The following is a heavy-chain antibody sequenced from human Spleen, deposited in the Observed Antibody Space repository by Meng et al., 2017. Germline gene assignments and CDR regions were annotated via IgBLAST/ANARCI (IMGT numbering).Heavy chain of an antibody. Sequence: GESLKISCRGSGYNFADYYIGWVRQTPGKGLEWMGIIYPGDSDTRYSPSFQGQVTISADKSISTAYLQWSSLKASDTAMYYCARLPPGPTQWAFDIWGQGTMVTVSS. CDR1: GYNFADYY. V-gene: IGHV5-51*01. CDR2: IYPGDSDT. CDR3: ARLPPGPTQWAFDI. J-gene: IGHJ3*02. D-gene: IGHD2-8*01.